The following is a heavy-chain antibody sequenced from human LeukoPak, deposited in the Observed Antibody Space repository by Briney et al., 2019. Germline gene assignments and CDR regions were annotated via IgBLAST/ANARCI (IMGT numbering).Heavy chain of an antibody. J-gene: IGHJ4*02. D-gene: IGHD4-17*01. CDR1: GFTFSSYV. CDR3: AREGAVTTTLPIDY. CDR2: ISSSSSYI. Sequence: GGSLRLSCAASGFTFSSYVINWVRQAPGKGLEWVSSISSSSSYIYYADSVKGRFTISRDNAKNSLYLQMNSLRAEDTAVYYCAREGAVTTTLPIDYWGQGTLVTVSS. V-gene: IGHV3-21*01.